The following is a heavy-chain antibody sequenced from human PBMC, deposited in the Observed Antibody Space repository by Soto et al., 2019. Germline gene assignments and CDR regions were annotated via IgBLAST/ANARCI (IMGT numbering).Heavy chain of an antibody. CDR1: GGSISSGDYY. CDR3: ASPMPRDYGDFYFDY. CDR2: IYYSGST. Sequence: QVQLQESGPGLVKPSQTLSLTCTVSGGSISSGDYYWSWIRQPPGKGLEWIGYIYYSGSTYYNPSLKSRVTISVDTSKIQFSLKLSSVTAADTSGYYCASPMPRDYGDFYFDYWGQGTLVTVSS. J-gene: IGHJ4*02. V-gene: IGHV4-30-4*01. D-gene: IGHD4-17*01.